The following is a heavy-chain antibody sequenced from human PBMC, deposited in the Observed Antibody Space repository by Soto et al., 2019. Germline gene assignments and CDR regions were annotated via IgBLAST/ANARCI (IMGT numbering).Heavy chain of an antibody. J-gene: IGHJ4*02. V-gene: IGHV2-5*02. D-gene: IGHD3-3*01. CDR1: GFSLTTSGVG. CDR2: IYWDDDK. Sequence: QITLNESGPTQVKPRQTLTLTCTFSGFSLTTSGVGVGWIRQSPGKAPEWLALIYWDDDKRYSPSLKSRLTITKDTSKSQVVLTMADLDPADTATYDCAHRVLRTVFGLVTTTAIYFDFWGQGTPVAVSS. CDR3: AHRVLRTVFGLVTTTAIYFDF.